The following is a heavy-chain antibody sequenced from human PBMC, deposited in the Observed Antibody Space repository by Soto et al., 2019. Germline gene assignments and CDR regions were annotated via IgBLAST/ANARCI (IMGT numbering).Heavy chain of an antibody. CDR1: GYTFTSFN. J-gene: IGHJ4*02. CDR3: AKDRESGSYEPFDY. Sequence: QVPLVQSGAEVKKPGASVKVSCKASGYTFTSFNINWVRQAPGQGLEWMGWIIPYNGNTNYAQMFQDRVTLTTETSTSTAYMELRSLRSDDTAVYYCAKDRESGSYEPFDYWGQGTLVTVSS. D-gene: IGHD1-26*01. CDR2: IIPYNGNT. V-gene: IGHV1-18*04.